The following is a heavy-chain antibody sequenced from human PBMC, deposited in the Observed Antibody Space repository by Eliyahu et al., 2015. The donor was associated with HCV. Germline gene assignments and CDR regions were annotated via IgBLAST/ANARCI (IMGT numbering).Heavy chain of an antibody. D-gene: IGHD3-16*01. CDR1: GFXFADYD. J-gene: IGHJ4*02. V-gene: IGHV1-18*04. CDR3: ARDETTLTLGGVDAHGIDY. CDR2: ITGFNGHT. Sequence: QVHLVQSGPEVKKPGTSVKVSCKASGFXFADYDFNWVRQAPGQGVWWMGMITGFNGHTKYARNLQGRLSVTMDRLTSTVYMELKSLTSDDTAVYYCARDETTLTLGGVDAHGIDYWGQGTLVTVSS.